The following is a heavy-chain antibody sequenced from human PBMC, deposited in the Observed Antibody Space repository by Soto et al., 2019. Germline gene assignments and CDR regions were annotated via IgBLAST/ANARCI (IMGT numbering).Heavy chain of an antibody. Sequence: QITLKESGPTLVKPTQTLTLTCTFSGFSLSTSGVGVGWIRQPPGKALEWVALIYWDDAKEYSPSLKSRLTIPKETPKNQGALTMTNRDPVDPATYYCAHKGGGDRILDYWGQGTLVTVSS. J-gene: IGHJ4*02. CDR2: IYWDDAK. V-gene: IGHV2-5*02. CDR3: AHKGGGDRILDY. CDR1: GFSLSTSGVG. D-gene: IGHD3-16*01.